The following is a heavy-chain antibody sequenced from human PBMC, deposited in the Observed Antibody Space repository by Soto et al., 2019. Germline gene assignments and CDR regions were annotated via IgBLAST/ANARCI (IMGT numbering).Heavy chain of an antibody. V-gene: IGHV4-31*03. CDR1: GGSISSGGYY. Sequence: QVQLQESGPGLVQPSQTLSLTCTVSGGSISSGGYYGSWIRRHPGTGLGWIGHISYSGSTYYNTSLKSRVTISVDTSRNQFSLIVNSVTAADTAVYYCARGVLHWGQGTLVTVSS. CDR3: ARGVLH. CDR2: ISYSGST. J-gene: IGHJ4*01.